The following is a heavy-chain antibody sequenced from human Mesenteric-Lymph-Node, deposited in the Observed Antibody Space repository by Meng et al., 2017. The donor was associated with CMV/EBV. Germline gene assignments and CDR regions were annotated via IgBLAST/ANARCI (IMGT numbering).Heavy chain of an antibody. J-gene: IGHJ4*02. D-gene: IGHD6-19*01. V-gene: IGHV3-53*01. CDR2: IYSGGST. Sequence: GESLKISCAASGFTVSGNYMSWVRQAPGKGLEGVAVIYSGGSTYYADSVKGRFTIPRDNYKNTLYLQMNSLRAEDTAVYYCARGGLGPLDYWGQGTLVTVSS. CDR1: GFTVSGNY. CDR3: ARGGLGPLDY.